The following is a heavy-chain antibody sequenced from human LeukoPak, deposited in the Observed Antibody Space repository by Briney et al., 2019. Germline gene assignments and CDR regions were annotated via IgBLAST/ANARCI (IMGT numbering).Heavy chain of an antibody. CDR1: GFTFDDYA. CDR2: ISGDGGST. CDR3: AKDAETYYGDYVDY. D-gene: IGHD4-17*01. V-gene: IGHV3-43*02. J-gene: IGHJ4*02. Sequence: GGSLRLSCAASGFTFDDYAMHWVRHAPWKGLEWVSIISGDGGSTYYADSVKGRFTISRDNSKNSLYLQMNSLRTEDTALYYCAKDAETYYGDYVDYWGQGTLVTVSS.